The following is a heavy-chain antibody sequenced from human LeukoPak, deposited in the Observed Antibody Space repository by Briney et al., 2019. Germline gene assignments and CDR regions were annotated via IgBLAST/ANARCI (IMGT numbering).Heavy chain of an antibody. CDR2: TFYSGST. Sequence: SETLSLTCTVSGGSISSHYWSWVRQAPGKGLEWVGHTFYSGSTNYSPSLKSRVTISVATSKHQFSLRLKSVTAADTAVYFCARTGDYSRSTGGWFDPWGQGTLVTVSS. CDR1: GGSISSHY. D-gene: IGHD4-11*01. V-gene: IGHV4-59*11. J-gene: IGHJ5*02. CDR3: ARTGDYSRSTGGWFDP.